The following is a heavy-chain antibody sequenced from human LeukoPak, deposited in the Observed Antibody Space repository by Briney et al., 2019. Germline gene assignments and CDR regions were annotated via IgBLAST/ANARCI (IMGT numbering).Heavy chain of an antibody. V-gene: IGHV3-21*01. J-gene: IGHJ2*01. D-gene: IGHD5-24*01. CDR2: ISTSSSYI. Sequence: PGGSLRLSCAASGFTFSSYSMSWVRQAPGKGLEWVSSISTSSSYIYYADSMKGRFTISRDNSKNTLYLQMNSLRAEDTAVYYCARRWYFDLWGRGTLVTVSS. CDR3: ARRWYFDL. CDR1: GFTFSSYS.